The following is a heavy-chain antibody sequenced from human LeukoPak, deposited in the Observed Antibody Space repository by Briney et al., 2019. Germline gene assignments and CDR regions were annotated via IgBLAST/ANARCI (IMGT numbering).Heavy chain of an antibody. CDR1: GGSITSSNYY. J-gene: IGHJ4*02. Sequence: SETLSLTCTVSGGSITSSNYYWGWIRQPPGKGLEWIGSFYYSGSTNYDPSLKSRVTISVDTSKNQFSLKLSSVTAADTAVYYCVYYYGSGSVEYWGQGTLVTVSS. CDR2: FYYSGST. D-gene: IGHD3-10*01. CDR3: VYYYGSGSVEY. V-gene: IGHV4-39*01.